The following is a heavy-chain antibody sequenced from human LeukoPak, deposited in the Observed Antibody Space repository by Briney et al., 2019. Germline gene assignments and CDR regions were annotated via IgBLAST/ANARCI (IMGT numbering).Heavy chain of an antibody. Sequence: ASVKVSCKVSGGAFSRYAISWVRQAPGRGLEWIGGIIPIFGTPKFAQKFQGRVTITADESTASAYLELSRLRSEDTAVYYCARGVSLFNWNDDQTQGNYYYYEMDVWGQGTTVTVSS. CDR3: ARGVSLFNWNDDQTQGNYYYYEMDV. D-gene: IGHD1-1*01. V-gene: IGHV1-69*13. CDR1: GGAFSRYA. J-gene: IGHJ6*02. CDR2: IIPIFGTP.